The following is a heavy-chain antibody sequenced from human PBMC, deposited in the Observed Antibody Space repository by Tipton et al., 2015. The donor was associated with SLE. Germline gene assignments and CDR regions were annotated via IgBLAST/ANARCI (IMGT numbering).Heavy chain of an antibody. CDR2: IYYSGST. CDR3: ARETGEWFDP. D-gene: IGHD3-16*01. J-gene: IGHJ5*02. CDR1: GGSISSYY. V-gene: IGHV4-59*01. Sequence: TLSLTCTVSGGSISSYYWSWIRQPPGKGLEWIGYIYYSGSTNYNPSLKSRVTISVDTSKNQFSLKLSSVTAADTAVYYCARETGEWFDPWGQGTLVTVSS.